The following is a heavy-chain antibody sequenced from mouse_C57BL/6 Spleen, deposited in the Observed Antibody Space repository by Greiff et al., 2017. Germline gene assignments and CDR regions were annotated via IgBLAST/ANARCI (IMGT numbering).Heavy chain of an antibody. CDR1: GYTFTSYW. CDR3: AVYYYGSSPFDY. J-gene: IGHJ2*01. D-gene: IGHD1-1*01. CDR2: IYPSDSET. Sequence: QVQLQQPGAELVRPGSSVKLSCKASGYTFTSYWMDWVKPRPGQGLEWIGNIYPSDSETHYNQKFKYKATLTVDKSSSTAYMQLSSLTSEDSAVYYCAVYYYGSSPFDYWGQGTTLTVSS. V-gene: IGHV1-61*01.